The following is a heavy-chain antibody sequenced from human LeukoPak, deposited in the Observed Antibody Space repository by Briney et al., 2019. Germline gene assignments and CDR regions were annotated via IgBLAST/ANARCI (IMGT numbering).Heavy chain of an antibody. D-gene: IGHD5-18*01. CDR3: VRGVHYSYGP. V-gene: IGHV4-34*01. J-gene: IGHJ5*02. Sequence: SETLSLTCAVYGGSFSGYYWSWIRQPPGKGLEWIGEINHSGSTNYNPSLKSRVTISVDTSKNQFSLKLSSVTAADTAVYYCVRGVHYSYGPWGQGTLVTVSS. CDR2: INHSGST. CDR1: GGSFSGYY.